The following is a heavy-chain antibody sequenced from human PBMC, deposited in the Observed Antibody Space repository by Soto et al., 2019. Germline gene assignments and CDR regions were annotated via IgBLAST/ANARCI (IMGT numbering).Heavy chain of an antibody. V-gene: IGHV4-59*01. CDR1: GGSISSYY. CDR2: IYYSGST. CDR3: ARRYGSVFDF. J-gene: IGHJ4*02. Sequence: QVQLQESGPGLVKPSETLSLTCTVSGGSISSYYWSWIRQPPGKGLEWIGYIYYSGSTNYNPSLRSRVTISVDTSKTQFSLKLRSVTAADTAVYYCARRYGSVFDFWGQGTLVTVSS. D-gene: IGHD6-19*01.